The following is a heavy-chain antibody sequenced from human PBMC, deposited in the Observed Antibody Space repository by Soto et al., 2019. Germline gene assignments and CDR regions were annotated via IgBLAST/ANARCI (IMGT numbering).Heavy chain of an antibody. CDR3: ARSLPGTYGAFDL. CDR1: EFTFRSYW. D-gene: IGHD1-7*01. Sequence: EVQLVESGGGLVKTGGSLRLSCGASEFTFRSYWMHWVRQSPGKGLVWVSRISGDGSSTNYADSVKGRFTISRDNAKNTVYLQIDSLRAEDTAVYYCARSLPGTYGAFDLWGQGTMVTVSS. V-gene: IGHV3-74*01. CDR2: ISGDGSST. J-gene: IGHJ3*01.